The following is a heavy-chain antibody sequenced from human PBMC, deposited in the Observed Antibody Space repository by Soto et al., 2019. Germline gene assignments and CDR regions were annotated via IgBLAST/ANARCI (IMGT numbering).Heavy chain of an antibody. V-gene: IGHV3-53*01. CDR2: IYSGGST. J-gene: IGHJ6*02. CDR1: GFTVSSNY. Sequence: PRLSCAASGFTVSSNYMSWVRQAPGKGLEWVSVIYSGGSTYYADSVKGRFTISRDNSKNTLYLQMNSLRAEDTAVYYCARDLSYYDYSNPGGMDVWGQGTTVTVSS. CDR3: ARDLSYYDYSNPGGMDV. D-gene: IGHD4-4*01.